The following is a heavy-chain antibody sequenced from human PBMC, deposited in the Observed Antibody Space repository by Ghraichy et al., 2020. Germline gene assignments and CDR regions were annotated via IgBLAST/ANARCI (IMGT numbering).Heavy chain of an antibody. Sequence: ESMNISCTVSGGSVSSGSYYWSWIRQPPGKGLEWIGYIYYSGSTNYNPSLKSRVTISVDTSKNQFSLKLSSVTAADTAVYYCARLCSGGSCYLPYWGQGTLVTVSS. V-gene: IGHV4-61*01. CDR2: IYYSGST. CDR3: ARLCSGGSCYLPY. CDR1: GGSVSSGSYY. D-gene: IGHD2-15*01. J-gene: IGHJ4*02.